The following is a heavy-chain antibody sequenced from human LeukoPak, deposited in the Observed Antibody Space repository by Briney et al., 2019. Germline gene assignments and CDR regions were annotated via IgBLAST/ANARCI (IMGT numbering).Heavy chain of an antibody. J-gene: IGHJ4*02. CDR2: IYYSGST. D-gene: IGHD3-10*01. Sequence: AETLSLTCSVSGGSISSCSYYWGWIRQPPGKGLEWVGSIYYSGSTYYNPSLKSRVTISVDTSKNQFSLKLSSVTAADTAVYYCARSGLLWFGSFDYWGQGTLVTVSS. CDR1: GGSISSCSYY. CDR3: ARSGLLWFGSFDY. V-gene: IGHV4-39*01.